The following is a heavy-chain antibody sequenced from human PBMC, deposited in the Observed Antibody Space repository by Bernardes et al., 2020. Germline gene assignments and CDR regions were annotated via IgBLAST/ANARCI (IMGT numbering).Heavy chain of an antibody. CDR1: GGSISSSSYY. V-gene: IGHV4-39*01. Sequence: SETLSLTCTVSGGSISSSSYYWGWIRQPPGQVLEWIGSIYYSGSTYYNPSLKSRVTISVDTSKNQFSLKLSSVTASDTAVYYCARTFELYSSSSGRWFDPRGQGPLVTVS. CDR3: ARTFELYSSSSGRWFDP. D-gene: IGHD6-6*01. J-gene: IGHJ5*02. CDR2: IYYSGST.